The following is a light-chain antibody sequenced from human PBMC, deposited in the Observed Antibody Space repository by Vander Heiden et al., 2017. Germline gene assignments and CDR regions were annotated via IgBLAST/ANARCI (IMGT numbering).Light chain of an antibody. CDR2: DVS. Sequence: QSAPTQPASVSGSPVQSITITCTGTSSDVGGYNHVSWYQQHPGKLPKLMIYDVSNRTSGVSDRFSGSKSGNTAFLTISGLQAEDEADYYCTSYTTSSTQVFGTGTKVTVL. V-gene: IGLV2-14*03. J-gene: IGLJ1*01. CDR3: TSYTTSSTQV. CDR1: SSDVGGYNH.